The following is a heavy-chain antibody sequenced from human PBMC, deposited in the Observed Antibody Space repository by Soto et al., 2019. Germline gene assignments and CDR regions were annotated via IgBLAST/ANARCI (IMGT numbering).Heavy chain of an antibody. J-gene: IGHJ6*02. Sequence: GGSLRLSCAASGVTFSSYGMHWVRQAPGKGLEWVAVISYDGSNKYYADSVKGRFTISRDNSKNTLYLQMNSLRAEDTAVYYCAKEATGRSYYYYYGMDVWGQGTTVTVSS. CDR3: AKEATGRSYYYYYGMDV. CDR1: GVTFSSYG. V-gene: IGHV3-30*18. CDR2: ISYDGSNK. D-gene: IGHD5-12*01.